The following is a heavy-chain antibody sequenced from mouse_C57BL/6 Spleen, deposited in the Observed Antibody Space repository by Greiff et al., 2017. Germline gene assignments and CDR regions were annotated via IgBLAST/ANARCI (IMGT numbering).Heavy chain of an antibody. CDR2: INPNYGTT. CDR1: GYSFTDYN. Sequence: EVKLMESGPELVKPGASVKISCKASGYSFTDYNMNWVKQSNGKSLEWIGVINPNYGTTSYNQKFKGKATLTVDQSSSTAYMQLNSLTSEDSAVYYCAKTAQATPFAYWGQGTLVTVSA. J-gene: IGHJ3*01. V-gene: IGHV1-39*01. CDR3: AKTAQATPFAY. D-gene: IGHD3-2*02.